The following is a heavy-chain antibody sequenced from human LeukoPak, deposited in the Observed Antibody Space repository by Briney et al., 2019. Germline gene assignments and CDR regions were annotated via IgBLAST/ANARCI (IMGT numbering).Heavy chain of an antibody. D-gene: IGHD1-1*01. Sequence: GGSLRLSCAASGFTFSNYGMHWVRQAPGKGLEWVALISYDGVNKYYADSVKGRFTISRDNSKNTLYLRMNSPRVEDTALYYCAKLRELVTYYYYYGLDVWGQGTTVTVSS. V-gene: IGHV3-30*18. CDR2: ISYDGVNK. CDR3: AKLRELVTYYYYYGLDV. CDR1: GFTFSNYG. J-gene: IGHJ6*02.